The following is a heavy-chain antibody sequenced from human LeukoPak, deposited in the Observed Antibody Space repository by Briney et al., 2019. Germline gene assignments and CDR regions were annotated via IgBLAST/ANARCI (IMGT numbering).Heavy chain of an antibody. D-gene: IGHD1-26*01. Sequence: ASVKVSCKASSCTFTNYGISWVRQAPGQGLEWMGIINPSSGSTSYAQKFQDRVTMTRVTSTSTLYMELSSLRSEDTAVYYCARGSYGNSTDIWGQGTMVTVSS. CDR1: SCTFTNYG. CDR3: ARGSYGNSTDI. J-gene: IGHJ3*02. CDR2: INPSSGST. V-gene: IGHV1-46*01.